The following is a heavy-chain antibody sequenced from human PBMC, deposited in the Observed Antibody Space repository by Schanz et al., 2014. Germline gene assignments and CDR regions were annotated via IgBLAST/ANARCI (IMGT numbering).Heavy chain of an antibody. J-gene: IGHJ5*02. CDR3: VRPGVVQPTNWFDP. CDR2: IYVAGTT. V-gene: IGHV4-39*01. D-gene: IGHD3-3*01. Sequence: QVQLQESGPRLVKPSQTLSLTCTVSGGSIDVSGYYWSWIRQPPGKGLEWIGSIYVAGTTYYNPSLKGRVTISLDTSKNQFSLNLTSVTVADTAVYYCVRPGVVQPTNWFDPWGQGTLVTVSS. CDR1: GGSIDVSGYY.